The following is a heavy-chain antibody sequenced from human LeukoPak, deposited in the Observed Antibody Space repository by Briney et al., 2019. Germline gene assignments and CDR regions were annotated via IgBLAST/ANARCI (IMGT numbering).Heavy chain of an antibody. Sequence: KPSETLSLTCTVSGGSISSHYWSWIRQPPGKGLEWIGYIYYSGSSNYNPSLKSRVTISVDTSKNQFSLKLSSVTAADTAVYYCARSWYDSSGYYRKEFDYWGQGTLVTVSS. CDR1: GGSISSHY. V-gene: IGHV4-59*11. J-gene: IGHJ4*02. CDR2: IYYSGSS. D-gene: IGHD3-22*01. CDR3: ARSWYDSSGYYRKEFDY.